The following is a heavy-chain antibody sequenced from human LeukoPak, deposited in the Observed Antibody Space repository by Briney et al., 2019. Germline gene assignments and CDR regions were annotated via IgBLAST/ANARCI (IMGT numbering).Heavy chain of an antibody. CDR2: ISTYNGNT. CDR3: ARYCTSATCYAFDP. D-gene: IGHD2-2*01. V-gene: IGHV1-18*01. CDR1: GYTFINFG. J-gene: IGHJ5*02. Sequence: ASVKVSCKASGYTFINFGIGWVRQAPGQGLEWMGWISTYNGNTEYAKKFQGRVTMTTDTSTSTAYMELRSLRSDDTAVYYCARYCTSATCYAFDPWGQGSLVTVSS.